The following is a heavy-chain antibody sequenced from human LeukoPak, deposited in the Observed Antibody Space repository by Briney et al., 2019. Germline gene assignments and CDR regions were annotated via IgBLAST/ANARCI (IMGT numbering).Heavy chain of an antibody. D-gene: IGHD5-18*01. CDR1: GGTFSSYA. CDR3: ASGYSYGFDY. Sequence: ASVKVSCKASGGTFSSYAISWVRQAPGQGLEWMGRIIPIFGTANYAQKFQGRVTITTDESTSTAYMELSSPRSEDTAVYYCASGYSYGFDYWGQGTLVTVSS. J-gene: IGHJ4*02. V-gene: IGHV1-69*05. CDR2: IIPIFGTA.